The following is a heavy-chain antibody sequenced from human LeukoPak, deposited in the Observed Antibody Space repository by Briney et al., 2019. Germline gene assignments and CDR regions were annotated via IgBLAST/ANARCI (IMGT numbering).Heavy chain of an antibody. J-gene: IGHJ3*02. D-gene: IGHD6-13*01. V-gene: IGHV3-30*03. CDR2: ISYDGSNK. CDR1: GFTFSSYG. Sequence: GRSLRLSCAASGFTFSSYGMHWVRQAPGKGLEWVAVISYDGSNKYCADSVKGRFTISRDNSKNTLYLQMNSLRAEDTAVYYCARGNSSSWEDAFDIWGQGTMVTVSS. CDR3: ARGNSSSWEDAFDI.